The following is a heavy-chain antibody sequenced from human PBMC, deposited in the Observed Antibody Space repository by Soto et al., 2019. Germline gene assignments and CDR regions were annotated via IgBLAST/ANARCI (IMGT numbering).Heavy chain of an antibody. V-gene: IGHV1-3*01. Sequence: GASVKVSCKASGYTFTSYAMHWVRQAPGQRLEWMGWINAGNGNTKYSQKFQGRVTMTTDTSTSTAYMELRSLRSDDTAVYYCARDYSGYCSSTSCYVFWFDPWGQGTLVTVSS. J-gene: IGHJ5*02. CDR1: GYTFTSYA. D-gene: IGHD2-2*01. CDR2: INAGNGNT. CDR3: ARDYSGYCSSTSCYVFWFDP.